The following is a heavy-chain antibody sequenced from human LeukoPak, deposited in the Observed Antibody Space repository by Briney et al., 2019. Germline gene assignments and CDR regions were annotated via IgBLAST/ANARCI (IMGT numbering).Heavy chain of an antibody. Sequence: GGSLRLSCEASGFNFGIYTMNWVRQAPGRGLEWISYISSSSSVTYYADSVNGRSSISRDNAKNSLFLQLKNLRDEDAAVYYCATTTYRYDSGGQLVSVCFDSWGQGTLVTVSS. D-gene: IGHD3-22*01. V-gene: IGHV3-48*02. CDR2: ISSSSSVT. CDR3: ATTTYRYDSGGQLVSVCFDS. CDR1: GFNFGIYT. J-gene: IGHJ4*02.